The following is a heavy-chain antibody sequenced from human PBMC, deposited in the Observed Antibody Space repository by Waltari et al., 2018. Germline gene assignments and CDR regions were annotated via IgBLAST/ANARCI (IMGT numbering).Heavy chain of an antibody. CDR1: GFTFSTYS. V-gene: IGHV3-21*01. J-gene: IGHJ4*02. Sequence: EVQPVESGGGLVTPGGSLRLSCAASGFTFSTYSMNWVRQAPGKGLEWVSSISSSSTYIYYADSLKGRFTISRDNAKNSLYLQMNNLRAEDTAVYYCARDLEYGSGWYEYWGQGILVTVSS. CDR2: ISSSSTYI. D-gene: IGHD6-19*01. CDR3: ARDLEYGSGWYEY.